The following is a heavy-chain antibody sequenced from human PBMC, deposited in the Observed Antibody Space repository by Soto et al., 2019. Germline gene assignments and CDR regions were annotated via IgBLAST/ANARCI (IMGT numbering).Heavy chain of an antibody. V-gene: IGHV1-46*01. J-gene: IGHJ5*02. D-gene: IGHD2-21*02. Sequence: GTSAKPCCKASGYTKTSCYRQWARHEHAQGLEWMGIINPSGGSTSYAQKFQGRVTMTRDTSTSTVYMELSSLRSEDTAVYYCARDIAYCGGDCYSGMTSLDPWGQGTLVTVSS. CDR3: ARDIAYCGGDCYSGMTSLDP. CDR1: GYTKTSCY. CDR2: INPSGGST.